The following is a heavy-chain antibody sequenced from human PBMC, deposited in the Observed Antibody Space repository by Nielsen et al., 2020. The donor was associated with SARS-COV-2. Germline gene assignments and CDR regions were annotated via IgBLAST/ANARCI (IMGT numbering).Heavy chain of an antibody. CDR3: ARDYYGDYLDSFDI. CDR1: GGSISDDY. V-gene: IGHV4-31*03. CDR2: IYYSGST. J-gene: IGHJ3*02. Sequence: SETLSLTCTVSGGSISDDYWSWIRQHPGKGLEWNGYIYYSGSTYYNPSLKSRVTISVDTSKNQFSLKLSSVTAADTAMYYCARDYYGDYLDSFDIWGQGTVVTVSA. D-gene: IGHD4-17*01.